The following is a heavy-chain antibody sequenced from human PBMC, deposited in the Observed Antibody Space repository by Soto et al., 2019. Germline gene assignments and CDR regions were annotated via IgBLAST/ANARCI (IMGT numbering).Heavy chain of an antibody. CDR3: EALTATSWIFSI. Sequence: PSETLSLTCTVSGDSITAGGHYWAWIRQHPEKGLEWLGYIHYSGTTDYNPSLKSRLTVSVATSKNQFSLSLSSVTAAATDIYYCEALTATSWIFSIWGRGTLVTVSS. V-gene: IGHV4-31*03. CDR2: IHYSGTT. D-gene: IGHD2-21*02. CDR1: GDSITAGGHY. J-gene: IGHJ2*01.